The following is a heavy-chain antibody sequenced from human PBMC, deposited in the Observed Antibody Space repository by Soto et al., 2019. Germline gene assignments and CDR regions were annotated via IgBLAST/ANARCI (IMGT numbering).Heavy chain of an antibody. Sequence: EVQLVESGGGLVKPGGSLRLSCAASGFTFSSYSMNWVRQAPGKGLEWVSSISSSSSYIYYADSVKGRFTISRDNAKNSLYLQMNSRRAEDTAVYYCARALDYGSSWYVDFVVYYYYYYMDVWGKGTTVTVSS. D-gene: IGHD6-13*01. CDR1: GFTFSSYS. J-gene: IGHJ6*03. V-gene: IGHV3-21*01. CDR2: ISSSSSYI. CDR3: ARALDYGSSWYVDFVVYYYYYYMDV.